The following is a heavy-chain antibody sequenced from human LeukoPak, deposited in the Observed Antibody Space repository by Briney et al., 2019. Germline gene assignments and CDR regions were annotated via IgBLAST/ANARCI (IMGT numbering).Heavy chain of an antibody. V-gene: IGHV3-7*03. J-gene: IGHJ6*02. D-gene: IGHD3-10*01. CDR1: GFTFSSYW. CDR3: AGHKWFGDFDYYYYGMDV. CDR2: IKQDGSEK. Sequence: PGGSLRLSCAASGFTFSSYWMSWVRQAPGKGLEWVANIKQDGSEKYYVDSVKGRFTISRDNAKNSLYLQMNSLRAEDTAVYYCAGHKWFGDFDYYYYGMDVWGQGTTVTVSS.